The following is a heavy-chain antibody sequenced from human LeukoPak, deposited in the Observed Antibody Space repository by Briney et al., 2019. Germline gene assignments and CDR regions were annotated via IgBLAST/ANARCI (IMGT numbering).Heavy chain of an antibody. J-gene: IGHJ4*02. V-gene: IGHV3-23*01. CDR1: GFTFSSYA. Sequence: GGSLRLSCAASGFTFSSYAMSWVRQAPGKGLEWVSAISGSGGSTYYADSVKGRLTISRDNSKNTLYLQMNSLRAEDTAVYYCAKSSRRYCTNGICYDASADYFDSWGQGTLVTVSS. CDR2: ISGSGGST. D-gene: IGHD2-8*01. CDR3: AKSSRRYCTNGICYDASADYFDS.